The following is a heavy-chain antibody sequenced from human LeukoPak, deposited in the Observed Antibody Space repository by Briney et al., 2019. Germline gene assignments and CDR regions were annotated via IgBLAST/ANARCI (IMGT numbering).Heavy chain of an antibody. CDR3: ARGNYYFDY. J-gene: IGHJ4*02. Sequence: PSETLSLTCTVSGGSISSYYWSWIRQPPGKGLEWIGYIYYSGRTNYNPSLKSRVTISVDTSKNQFSLKLSSVTAADTAVYYCARGNYYFDYWGQGSLVTVSS. V-gene: IGHV4-59*01. CDR1: GGSISSYY. CDR2: IYYSGRT. D-gene: IGHD1-1*01.